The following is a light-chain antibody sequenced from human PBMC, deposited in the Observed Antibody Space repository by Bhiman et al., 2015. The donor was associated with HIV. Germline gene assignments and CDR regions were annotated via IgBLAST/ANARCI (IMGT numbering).Light chain of an antibody. J-gene: IGLJ3*02. Sequence: QSALTQPASVSGSPGPSITISRTGTSSDIGAFNFVSWYQQHPGGAPKLIIYNVNERPSGVSNRFSGSKSGNTASLTISGLQAEDEADYYCSSYTTTDTWLFGAGTRLTVL. V-gene: IGLV2-14*03. CDR1: SSDIGAFNF. CDR2: NVN. CDR3: SSYTTTDTWL.